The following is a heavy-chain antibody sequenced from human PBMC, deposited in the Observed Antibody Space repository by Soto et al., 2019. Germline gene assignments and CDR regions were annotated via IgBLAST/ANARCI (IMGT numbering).Heavy chain of an antibody. CDR1: GFSLSTNGMC. D-gene: IGHD6-19*01. J-gene: IGHJ4*02. Sequence: SGPTLLNPTHTLTLTCTFSGFSLSTNGMCVSWIRQPPGKALEWLALVDWDDDKFYSISLRTRLTISRDTSKNQVVLTMTDMDPVDTATYYCARTPLTTGWSVDYWGQGTLVTVSS. CDR2: VDWDDDK. CDR3: ARTPLTTGWSVDY. V-gene: IGHV2-70*01.